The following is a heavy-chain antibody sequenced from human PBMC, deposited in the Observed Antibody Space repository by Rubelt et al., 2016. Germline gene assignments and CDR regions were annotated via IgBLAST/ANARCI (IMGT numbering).Heavy chain of an antibody. CDR2: IYYSGST. Sequence: QLQLQESGPGLVKPSETLSLTCTVSGGSISSSSYYWGWIRQPPGKGLEWIGSIYYSGSTYYNPSLKSRVTISVDTSKNQFYLMLSSVTAADTAVYYCARDPRAGTTSFDYWGQGTLVTVSS. CDR3: ARDPRAGTTSFDY. J-gene: IGHJ4*02. V-gene: IGHV4-39*07. D-gene: IGHD1-7*01. CDR1: GGSISSSSYY.